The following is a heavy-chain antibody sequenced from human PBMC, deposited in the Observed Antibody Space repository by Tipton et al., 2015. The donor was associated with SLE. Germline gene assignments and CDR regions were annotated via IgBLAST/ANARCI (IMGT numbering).Heavy chain of an antibody. CDR1: GYTFTVYY. V-gene: IGHV1-2*02. J-gene: IGHJ3*02. Sequence: QSGAEVKKPGASVKVSCKASGYTFTVYYMHWVRQAPGQGLEWMGWINPNSGGTNYTQKFQGRVTMTRDTSISTAYMELSRLRSDDTAVYYCARAVAVLGAFDIWGQGTMVTVSS. D-gene: IGHD6-19*01. CDR2: INPNSGGT. CDR3: ARAVAVLGAFDI.